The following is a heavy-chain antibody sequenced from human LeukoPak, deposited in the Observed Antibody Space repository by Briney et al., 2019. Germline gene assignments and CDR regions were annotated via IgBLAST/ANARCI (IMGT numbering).Heavy chain of an antibody. Sequence: SETLSLTCTVSGGSISSYYWSWIRQPPGKGLEWIGYIYYSGSTNYNPSLKSRVTISVDTFKNQFSLKLSSVTAADTAVYYCERYSGYFDYWGQGTLVTVSS. D-gene: IGHD1-26*01. V-gene: IGHV4-59*08. CDR3: ERYSGYFDY. CDR2: IYYSGST. J-gene: IGHJ4*02. CDR1: GGSISSYY.